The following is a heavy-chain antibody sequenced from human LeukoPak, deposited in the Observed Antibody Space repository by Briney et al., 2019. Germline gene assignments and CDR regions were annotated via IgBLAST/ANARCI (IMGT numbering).Heavy chain of an antibody. J-gene: IGHJ5*02. V-gene: IGHV5-51*01. CDR2: IYPSDSDI. Sequence: GESLKISCKGSGYTFTDYWIAWVRQMPGKGLEWMGIIYPSDSDIGYSPSFQGQVTISADKSISTAYLQWSSLKTSDTAIYYCGRAATRHNWLDPWGQGTLVTVSS. CDR3: GRAATRHNWLDP. D-gene: IGHD2-15*01. CDR1: GYTFTDYW.